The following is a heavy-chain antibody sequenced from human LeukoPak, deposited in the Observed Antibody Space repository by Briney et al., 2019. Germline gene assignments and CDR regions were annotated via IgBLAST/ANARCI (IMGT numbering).Heavy chain of an antibody. Sequence: SVKVSCKASGGTFSSYAISWVRQAPGQGLEWMGGIIPIFGTANYARKFQGRVTITADESTSTAYMELSSLRSEDTAVYYCARAPGAYGDYYYYGMDVWGQGTTVTVSS. CDR2: IIPIFGTA. CDR3: ARAPGAYGDYYYYGMDV. D-gene: IGHD4-17*01. J-gene: IGHJ6*02. CDR1: GGTFSSYA. V-gene: IGHV1-69*13.